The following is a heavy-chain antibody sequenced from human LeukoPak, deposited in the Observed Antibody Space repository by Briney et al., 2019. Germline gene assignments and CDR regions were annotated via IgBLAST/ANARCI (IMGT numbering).Heavy chain of an antibody. Sequence: GGSLRLSCAASEFTFSDYHMNWIRQAPGKGLEWVSYIRNSGTAMYYAESVRGRFTISRDNAKNSLYLQMNSLRAEDTAVYYCAREYGGTMVRGFDYWGQGTLVTVSS. CDR1: EFTFSDYH. CDR2: IRNSGTAM. CDR3: AREYGGTMVRGFDY. J-gene: IGHJ4*02. V-gene: IGHV3-11*01. D-gene: IGHD3-10*01.